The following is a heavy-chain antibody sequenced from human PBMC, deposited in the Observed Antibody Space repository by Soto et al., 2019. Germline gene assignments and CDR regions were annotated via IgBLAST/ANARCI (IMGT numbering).Heavy chain of an antibody. CDR3: ATVPTYYYDRSGYANAFDI. V-gene: IGHV4-30-4*01. CDR1: GDSINSGDYY. CDR2: IYYSGST. Sequence: NPSETLSLTCTVSGDSINSGDYYWSWIRQPPGKGLEWIGYIYYSGSTYHNPSLKSQINISLDTSKNQFSLKLSYVTAADTAVYYCATVPTYYYDRSGYANAFDIWGQGTMVTVSS. J-gene: IGHJ3*02. D-gene: IGHD3-22*01.